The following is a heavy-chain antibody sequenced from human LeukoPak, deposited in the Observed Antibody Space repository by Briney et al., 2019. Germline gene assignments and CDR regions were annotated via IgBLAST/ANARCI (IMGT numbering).Heavy chain of an antibody. CDR1: GFTFDDYA. V-gene: IGHV3-9*01. D-gene: IGHD6-19*01. Sequence: GGSLRLSCAASGFTFDDYAMHWVRQAPGKGLEWVSGISWNSGSIGYADSVKGRFTISRDNAKNSLYLQMNSLRAEDTALYYCAKSSGWYYFDYWGQGTLVTVSS. J-gene: IGHJ4*02. CDR2: ISWNSGSI. CDR3: AKSSGWYYFDY.